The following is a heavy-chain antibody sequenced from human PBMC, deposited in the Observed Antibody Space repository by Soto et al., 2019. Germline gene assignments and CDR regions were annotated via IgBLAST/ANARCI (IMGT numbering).Heavy chain of an antibody. CDR2: ISSSSSYI. CDR1: GFTFSSYS. J-gene: IGHJ4*02. CDR3: ASGYDYVWGSYPFFDY. V-gene: IGHV3-21*01. Sequence: GGSLRLSCAASGFTFSSYSMNWVRQAPGKGLEWVSSISSSSSYIYYADSVKGRSTISRDNAKNSLYLQMNSLRAEDTAVYYCASGYDYVWGSYPFFDYWGQGTLVTVSS. D-gene: IGHD3-16*01.